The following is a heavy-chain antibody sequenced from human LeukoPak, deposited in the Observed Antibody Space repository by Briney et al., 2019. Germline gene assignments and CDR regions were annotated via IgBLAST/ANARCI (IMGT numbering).Heavy chain of an antibody. D-gene: IGHD5-18*01. CDR2: IRYVGSNK. J-gene: IGHJ6*03. V-gene: IGHV3-30*02. CDR3: AKRDTAMVRGYYYYYMDV. Sequence: GGSLRLSCAASGFTFSSYRMHWVRPAPGKGLEWVAFIRYVGSNKYYAVSVKGRFTISRDNSKNTLYRQMNSLRAEDTAVYYCAKRDTAMVRGYYYYYMDVWGKGTTVTVSS. CDR1: GFTFSSYR.